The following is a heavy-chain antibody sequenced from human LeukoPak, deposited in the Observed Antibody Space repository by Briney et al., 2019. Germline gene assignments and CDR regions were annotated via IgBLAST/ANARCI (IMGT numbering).Heavy chain of an antibody. Sequence: SETLSLTCTVSGGSISTNYWSWIRQPPGKGLEWIGYIYYSGTTNYNYNPSLKSRVTISVDTSKSQFSLNLSSVTAAGTAVYFCARSGCTSTSCYLGDYWGQGTLVTVSS. CDR2: IYYSGTTNY. D-gene: IGHD2-2*01. CDR3: ARSGCTSTSCYLGDY. J-gene: IGHJ4*02. CDR1: GGSISTNY. V-gene: IGHV4-59*08.